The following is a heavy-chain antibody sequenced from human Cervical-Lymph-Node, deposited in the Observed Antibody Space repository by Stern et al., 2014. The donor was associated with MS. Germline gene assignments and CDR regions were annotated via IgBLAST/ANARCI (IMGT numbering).Heavy chain of an antibody. CDR2: INPSGGST. D-gene: IGHD3/OR15-3a*01. Sequence: MQLVESGAEVKKPGASVEVSCKASGYTFTDHYIHWVRQAPGQGLEWMGVINPSGGSTTNAKKFQGSVTMTRDSSTSTVHMELSSLRSEDTAVYYCARGTGYSYYFDYWGQGTLVTVS. V-gene: IGHV1-46*01. CDR3: ARGTGYSYYFDY. CDR1: GYTFTDHY. J-gene: IGHJ4*02.